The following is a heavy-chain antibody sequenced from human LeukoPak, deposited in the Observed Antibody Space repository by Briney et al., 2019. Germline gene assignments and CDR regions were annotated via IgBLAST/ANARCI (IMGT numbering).Heavy chain of an antibody. D-gene: IGHD3-22*01. CDR2: INPNSGGT. CDR3: AREQYYYDSSDDAFDI. Sequence: ASVKVSCKPSGYTFTGYYMHWVREAPGQGLEWIGWINPNSGGTNYAQKFQGRVTMTRDTSISTAYMELSRLRSDDTAVYYCAREQYYYDSSDDAFDIWGQGTMVTVSS. CDR1: GYTFTGYY. J-gene: IGHJ3*02. V-gene: IGHV1-2*02.